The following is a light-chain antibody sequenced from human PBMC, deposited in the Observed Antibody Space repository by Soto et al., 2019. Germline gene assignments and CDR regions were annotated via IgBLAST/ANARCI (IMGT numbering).Light chain of an antibody. Sequence: EIVMTQSPGTLSLSPGERATLSCRASQSVSTNLAWYQQRPGQAPRLIISGAYTRATGIPARFSGSGSGTEFTLTISSLQSEDFAVYYCQQYNNWPPWTFGQGTKVDIK. CDR1: QSVSTN. V-gene: IGKV3-15*01. CDR2: GAY. CDR3: QQYNNWPPWT. J-gene: IGKJ1*01.